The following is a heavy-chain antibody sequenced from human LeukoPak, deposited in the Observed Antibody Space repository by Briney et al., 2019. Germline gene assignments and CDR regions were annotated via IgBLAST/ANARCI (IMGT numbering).Heavy chain of an antibody. D-gene: IGHD3-10*01. CDR1: GFTFSSYA. CDR2: ISYDGSNK. J-gene: IGHJ4*02. CDR3: ARDPWGDGSGSYYTGFDY. Sequence: PGKSLRLSCAASGFTFSSYAMHWVRQAPGKGLEWVAVISYDGSNKYYADSVKGRFTISRDNSKNTLYLQMNSLRAEDTAVYYCARDPWGDGSGSYYTGFDYWGQGTLVTVSS. V-gene: IGHV3-30-3*01.